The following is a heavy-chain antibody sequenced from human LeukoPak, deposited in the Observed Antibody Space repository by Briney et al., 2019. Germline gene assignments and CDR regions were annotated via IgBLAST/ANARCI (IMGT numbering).Heavy chain of an antibody. Sequence: PGGTLRLSCAASGFTFSSYWMSWVRQAPGKGLEWVSYISSSSTIYYADSVKGRFTISRDNAKNSLYLQMNSLRAEDTAVYYCARGAAAGYYYGMDVWGQGTTVTVSS. CDR3: ARGAAAGYYYGMDV. CDR1: GFTFSSYW. D-gene: IGHD6-13*01. V-gene: IGHV3-48*04. J-gene: IGHJ6*02. CDR2: ISSSSTI.